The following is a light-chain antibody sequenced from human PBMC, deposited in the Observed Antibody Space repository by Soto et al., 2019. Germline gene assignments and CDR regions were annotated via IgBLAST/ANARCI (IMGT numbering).Light chain of an antibody. CDR1: QSVSSSY. CDR3: QQYGSSPQGYI. Sequence: EIVLTQSPGTLSLSPGERATLSCRASQSVSSSYLAWYQQKPGQAPRLLIYGASSRATGIPDRFSGSGSGTDFTLTISRLEPEDFAVYYCQQYGSSPQGYIFGQGTKLEIK. V-gene: IGKV3-20*01. J-gene: IGKJ2*01. CDR2: GAS.